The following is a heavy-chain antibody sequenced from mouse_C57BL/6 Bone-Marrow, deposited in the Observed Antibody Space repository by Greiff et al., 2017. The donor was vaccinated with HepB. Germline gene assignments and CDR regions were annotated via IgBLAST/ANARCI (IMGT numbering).Heavy chain of an antibody. J-gene: IGHJ2*01. V-gene: IGHV1-15*01. D-gene: IGHD1-1*01. CDR1: GYTFTDYE. Sequence: QVQLQQSGAELVRPGASVTLSCKASGYTFTDYEMHWVKQTPVHGLEWIGAIDPETGGTAYNQKFKGKAILTADKSSSTAYMELRSLTSEDSAVYYCTRYTTVVATDDYWGQGTTLTVSS. CDR3: TRYTTVVATDDY. CDR2: IDPETGGT.